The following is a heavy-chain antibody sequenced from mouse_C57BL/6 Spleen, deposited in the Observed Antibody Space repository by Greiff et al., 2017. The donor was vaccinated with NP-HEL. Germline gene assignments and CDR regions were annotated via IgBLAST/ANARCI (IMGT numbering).Heavy chain of an antibody. Sequence: QVQLQQSGPELVKPGASVKISCKASGYAFSSSWMNWVKQRPGKGLEWIGRIYPGDGDTNYNGKFKGKATLTADKSSSTAYMQLSSLTSEDSAVYFCARAAYYSNLWYFDVWGTGTTVTVSS. V-gene: IGHV1-82*01. CDR2: IYPGDGDT. CDR1: GYAFSSSW. J-gene: IGHJ1*03. CDR3: ARAAYYSNLWYFDV. D-gene: IGHD2-5*01.